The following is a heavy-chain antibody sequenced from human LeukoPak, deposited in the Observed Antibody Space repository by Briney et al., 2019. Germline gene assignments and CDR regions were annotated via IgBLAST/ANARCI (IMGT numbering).Heavy chain of an antibody. J-gene: IGHJ4*02. D-gene: IGHD3-9*01. CDR3: ARHDSGYSYYFDY. CDR2: IYESGTT. V-gene: IGHV4-59*08. CDR1: GGSISFYY. Sequence: SETLSVNCTVSGGSISFYYWSWIRQPPGKGPEWIGYIYESGTTNYNPSLESRVTISVDTSKNQFSLRLTSVTAADTAVYYCARHDSGYSYYFDYWGQGTLVTVSP.